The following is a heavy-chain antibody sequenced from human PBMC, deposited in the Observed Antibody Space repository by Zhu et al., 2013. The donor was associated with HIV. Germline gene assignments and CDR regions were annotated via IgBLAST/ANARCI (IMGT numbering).Heavy chain of an antibody. J-gene: IGHJ4*02. D-gene: IGHD3-16*01. CDR1: G. CDR2: ISAYNGHT. CDR3: AEFGTGFDY. Sequence: QVQLVQSGAEMKKPGASVKVSCKASGQGLEWMGWISAYNGHTNFAQNLQGRVAMATDTSTGTAYLELRSLTSDDTAVYFCAEFGTGFDYWGQGTLVTVS. V-gene: IGHV1-18*01.